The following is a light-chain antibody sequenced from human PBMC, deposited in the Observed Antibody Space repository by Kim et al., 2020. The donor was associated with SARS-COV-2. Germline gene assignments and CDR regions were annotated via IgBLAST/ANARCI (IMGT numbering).Light chain of an antibody. CDR3: QQYNNWPRT. V-gene: IGKV3-15*01. CDR2: GAS. Sequence: EIVMTQSPATLSVSPGERATLSCRASQSVSGNLVCYQQKPGQAPRLLIYGASTRATGIPARFSGSGSGTEFTLTISSLQSEDFAVYYCQQYNNWPRTFGQGTKVDIK. CDR1: QSVSGN. J-gene: IGKJ1*01.